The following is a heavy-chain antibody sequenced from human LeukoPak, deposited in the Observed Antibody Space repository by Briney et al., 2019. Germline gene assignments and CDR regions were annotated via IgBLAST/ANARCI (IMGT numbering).Heavy chain of an antibody. CDR2: MNPKSGNT. CDR1: GYTFTIYD. Sequence: ASVTVSCKASGYTFTIYDINWVRQATGQGGGGMGWMNPKSGNTGYAQKFQGRGTITRKTSRSTAYMELSSLRSEDPAVYYCGQDFDYWGQGTLVTVSS. CDR3: GQDFDY. V-gene: IGHV1-8*01. J-gene: IGHJ4*02.